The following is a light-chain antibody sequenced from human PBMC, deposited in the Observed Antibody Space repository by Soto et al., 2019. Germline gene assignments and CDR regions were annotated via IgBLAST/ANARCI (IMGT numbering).Light chain of an antibody. CDR2: EVT. CDR3: SSYTSGSTLYV. J-gene: IGLJ1*01. CDR1: SSDVGGYNY. V-gene: IGLV2-14*01. Sequence: QSVLTQPASVSGSPGQSITSSCTGTSSDVGGYNYVSWYQQHPGKAPKLVIYEVTNRPSGVSNRFSGSKSGNTASLTISGLQADDEANYYCSSYTSGSTLYVFGSGTKVTVL.